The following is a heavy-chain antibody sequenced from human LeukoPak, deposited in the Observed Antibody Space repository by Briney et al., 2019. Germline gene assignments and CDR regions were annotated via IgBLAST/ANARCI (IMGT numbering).Heavy chain of an antibody. V-gene: IGHV3-33*01. Sequence: PGGSLRLSCAASGFTFSSYGMHWVRQAPGKGLEWVAVIWYDGSNKYYADSVKGRFTISRDNSKNTLYLQMNSLRAEDTAVYYCATGDYDSVGYFQHWSQGTLVTVSS. D-gene: IGHD5-12*01. CDR1: GFTFSSYG. CDR3: ATGDYDSVGYFQH. CDR2: IWYDGSNK. J-gene: IGHJ1*01.